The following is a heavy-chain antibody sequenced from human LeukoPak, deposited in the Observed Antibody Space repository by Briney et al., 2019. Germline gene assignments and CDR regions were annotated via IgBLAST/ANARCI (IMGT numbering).Heavy chain of an antibody. Sequence: GGSLRLSCAASAFTFSTYAMSWVRPAPGRGLEWVSAISAGADSTYYADSVQGRFTISRDNSKNTLYLQMSGLRAEDTAVYFCARGAYGAYDSWGQGTLVTVSS. CDR2: ISAGADST. CDR1: AFTFSTYA. J-gene: IGHJ5*01. D-gene: IGHD4-17*01. CDR3: ARGAYGAYDS. V-gene: IGHV3-23*01.